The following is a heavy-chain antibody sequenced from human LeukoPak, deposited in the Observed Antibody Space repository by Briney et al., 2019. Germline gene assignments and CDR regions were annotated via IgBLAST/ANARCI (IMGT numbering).Heavy chain of an antibody. CDR1: GDSVSSNNGA. CDR3: ARDVGTSGWYNY. Sequence: SQTLSLTCCISGDSVSSNNGAWKWISQSPSRGLEWLGRTYYRSKWYNDYAGSMKGRITISPDTSKNQFSLQLNSVTPEDTAVYYCARDVGTSGWYNYWGQGTLVTVSS. J-gene: IGHJ4*02. V-gene: IGHV6-1*01. CDR2: TYYRSKWYN. D-gene: IGHD6-19*01.